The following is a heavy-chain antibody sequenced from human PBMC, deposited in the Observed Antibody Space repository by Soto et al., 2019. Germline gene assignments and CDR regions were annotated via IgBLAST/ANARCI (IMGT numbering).Heavy chain of an antibody. V-gene: IGHV1-18*01. J-gene: IGHJ3*01. D-gene: IGHD3-22*01. Sequence: QVQLVQSGAEVKKPGASVKVSCKASGYTFTSSGMSWVRQAPGQGLEWMGWISEHTGSSEYAQRFQGRVIMTTDSSTTTAYMELRSLRSDDTAVYYCARAFFYQGSDSRGYSFDAFDFWGPGTLVTVSS. CDR2: ISEHTGSS. CDR3: ARAFFYQGSDSRGYSFDAFDF. CDR1: GYTFTSSG.